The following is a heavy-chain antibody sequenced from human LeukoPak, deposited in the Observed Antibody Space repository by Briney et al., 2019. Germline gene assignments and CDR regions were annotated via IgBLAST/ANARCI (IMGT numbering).Heavy chain of an antibody. CDR3: ARPLYYYGSGDD. J-gene: IGHJ4*02. CDR2: ISSSSRYT. V-gene: IGHV3-21*01. Sequence: GGSLRLSCAASEFPFSTYNMNWVRQAPGKGLEWVSSISSSSRYTNYADSVRGRFTISRDNAKNSLYLQMNSLRAEDTAVYYCARPLYYYGSGDDWGQGTLVTVSS. CDR1: EFPFSTYN. D-gene: IGHD3-10*01.